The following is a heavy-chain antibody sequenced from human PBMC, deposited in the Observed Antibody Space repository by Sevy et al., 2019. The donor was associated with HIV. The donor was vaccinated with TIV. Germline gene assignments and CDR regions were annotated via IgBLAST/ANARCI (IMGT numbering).Heavy chain of an antibody. Sequence: GGSLRLSCAASGFTFSNYAMNWVLQAPGKGLEWVSGISGSAARTYYADSVKGRFTISRDDSKNTLYLQMNSLRVEDTAVYYCVIDRYYGSGSYHYFDYWGQGTLVTVSS. CDR3: VIDRYYGSGSYHYFDY. J-gene: IGHJ4*02. V-gene: IGHV3-23*01. CDR1: GFTFSNYA. D-gene: IGHD3-10*01. CDR2: ISGSAART.